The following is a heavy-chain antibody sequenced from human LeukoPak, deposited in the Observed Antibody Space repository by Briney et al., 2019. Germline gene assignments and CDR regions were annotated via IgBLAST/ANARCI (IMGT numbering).Heavy chain of an antibody. Sequence: GGSLRLSCAASGFTFNSYGMSWVRQAPGKGLEWVSGISGSGRTTFYADSVKGRFTISRDNSKNTLYLQMNSLRTEDTAVYYCAKDYSVLTVRWFDPWGQGTLVTVSS. CDR1: GFTFNSYG. J-gene: IGHJ5*02. CDR3: AKDYSVLTVRWFDP. V-gene: IGHV3-23*01. D-gene: IGHD5/OR15-5a*01. CDR2: ISGSGRTT.